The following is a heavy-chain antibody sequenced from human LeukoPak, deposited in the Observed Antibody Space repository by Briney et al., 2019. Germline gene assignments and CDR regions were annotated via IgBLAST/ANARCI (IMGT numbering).Heavy chain of an antibody. J-gene: IGHJ4*02. D-gene: IGHD1-26*01. CDR1: GFTFSSYA. CDR3: ARFYANEWELPH. Sequence: GRSLRLSCAASGFTFSSYAMHWVRQAPGKGLEWVALISYDGSNKYYADSVKGRFTISRDNSKNTLYLQMNSLRAEDTAVYYCARFYANEWELPHWGQGTLVTVSS. CDR2: ISYDGSNK. V-gene: IGHV3-30*04.